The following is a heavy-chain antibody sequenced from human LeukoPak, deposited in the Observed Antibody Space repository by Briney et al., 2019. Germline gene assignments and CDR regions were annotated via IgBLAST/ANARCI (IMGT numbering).Heavy chain of an antibody. Sequence: ASVKVSCKASGYTFTSYDINWVRQATGQGLEWMGWMNPNSGNTGYAQKFQGRVTMTRDTSISTAYMELSRLRSDDTAVYYCAIESGWYRAFDIWGQGTMVTVSS. CDR1: GYTFTSYD. V-gene: IGHV1-8*02. CDR3: AIESGWYRAFDI. D-gene: IGHD6-19*01. J-gene: IGHJ3*02. CDR2: MNPNSGNT.